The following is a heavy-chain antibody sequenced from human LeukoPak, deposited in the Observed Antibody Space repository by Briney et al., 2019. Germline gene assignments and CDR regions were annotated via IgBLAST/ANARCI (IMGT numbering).Heavy chain of an antibody. D-gene: IGHD3-10*01. CDR3: ARSGGSGSIDY. V-gene: IGHV4-59*11. CDR2: IYYSGST. CDR1: GGSISSHY. J-gene: IGHJ4*02. Sequence: SETLSLTCIVSGGSISSHYWSWIRQPLGKGLEWIGYIYYSGSTNYNPSLKSRVTISVDTSKNQFSLKLSSVTAADTAVYYCARSGGSGSIDYWGQGTLVTVSS.